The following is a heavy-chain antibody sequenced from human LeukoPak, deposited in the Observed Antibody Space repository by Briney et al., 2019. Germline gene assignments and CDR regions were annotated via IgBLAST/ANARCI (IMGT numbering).Heavy chain of an antibody. J-gene: IGHJ4*02. D-gene: IGHD5-12*01. Sequence: SETLSLTCAVYGGSFSGYYWSWIRQPPGKGLEWIGEINHSGSTNYNPSLKSRVTVSVDTSKNQFSLKLSSVTAAGTAVYYCARANSGYPQTIDYWGQGTLVTVSS. V-gene: IGHV4-34*01. CDR3: ARANSGYPQTIDY. CDR1: GGSFSGYY. CDR2: INHSGST.